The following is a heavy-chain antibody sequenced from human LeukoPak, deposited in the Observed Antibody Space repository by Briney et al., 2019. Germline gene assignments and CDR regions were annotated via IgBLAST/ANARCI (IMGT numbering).Heavy chain of an antibody. Sequence: GGSLRLSCEASGFAVSSSHITWIRLSPGKGLEWVSVIYSGGNTYYADSVKGRFTISRDNSKNTLYLQMNSLRAEDTAIYYCARDKWGQGTLVTVSS. CDR2: IYSGGNT. CDR3: ARDK. V-gene: IGHV3-66*01. J-gene: IGHJ4*02. CDR1: GFAVSSSH.